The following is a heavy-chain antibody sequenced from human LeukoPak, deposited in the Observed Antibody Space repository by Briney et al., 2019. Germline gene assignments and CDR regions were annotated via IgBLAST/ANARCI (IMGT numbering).Heavy chain of an antibody. CDR3: ARVGGTMMIYYYYYMDV. V-gene: IGHV3-21*01. CDR2: ISSSSSYI. CDR1: GFTFSSYS. Sequence: TGGSLRLSCAASGFTFSSYSMNWVRQAPGKGLEWVSSISSSSSYIYYADSVKGRFTISRDNAKNSLYLQMNSLRAEDTAVYYCARVGGTMMIYYYYYMDVWGKGTTVTVSS. D-gene: IGHD1-7*01. J-gene: IGHJ6*03.